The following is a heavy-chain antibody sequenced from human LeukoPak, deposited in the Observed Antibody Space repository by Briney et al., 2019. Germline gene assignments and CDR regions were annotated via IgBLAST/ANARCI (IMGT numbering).Heavy chain of an antibody. CDR2: IYYSGRT. J-gene: IGHJ6*03. Sequence: SETLSLTCTVSGGSISSYYWSWIRQPPGKGLEGIEYIYYSGRTNYNPSLKSRVTISVDTTKNQFSLKLSSVPAADTAVYYCARTTEGGYTYDYFYYYYMDVWGKGTTVTISS. CDR1: GGSISSYY. D-gene: IGHD5-18*01. V-gene: IGHV4-59*01. CDR3: ARTTEGGYTYDYFYYYYMDV.